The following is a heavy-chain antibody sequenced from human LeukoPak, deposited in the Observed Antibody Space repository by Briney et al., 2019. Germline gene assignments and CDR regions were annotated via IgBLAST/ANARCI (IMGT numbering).Heavy chain of an antibody. J-gene: IGHJ2*01. CDR1: GFTFSSYW. CDR3: AGGWGWYFNL. CDR2: IKQDGSEQ. Sequence: PGGSLRLSCAASGFTFSSYWMTWVRRAPGKGLEWVANIKQDGSEQYYVDSVKGRFAISRDNAKNSLYLQINSLRAEDTAVYYCAGGWGWYFNLWGRGTLVTVSS. V-gene: IGHV3-7*04. D-gene: IGHD7-27*01.